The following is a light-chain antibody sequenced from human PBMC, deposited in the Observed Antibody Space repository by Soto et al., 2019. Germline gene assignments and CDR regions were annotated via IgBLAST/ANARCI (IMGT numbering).Light chain of an antibody. CDR1: SSDVGSYDL. CDR3: CSYAGSTTFYV. Sequence: LTQPASVSGSPGQSITISCTGTSSDVGSYDLVSWYQQHPGKAPKLMIYEGSKRPSGVSNRFSGSKSGNTASLTISGLQAEDEADYYCCSYAGSTTFYVFGTGTKVTVL. J-gene: IGLJ1*01. CDR2: EGS. V-gene: IGLV2-23*01.